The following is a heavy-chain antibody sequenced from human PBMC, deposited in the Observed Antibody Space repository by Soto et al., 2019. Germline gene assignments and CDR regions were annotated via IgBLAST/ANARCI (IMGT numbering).Heavy chain of an antibody. CDR1: GGSISSSSYY. D-gene: IGHD3-10*01. V-gene: IGHV4-39*01. Sequence: SETLSLTCTVSGGSISSSSYYWGWIRQPPGKGLEWIGSIYYSGSTYYNPSLKSRVTISVDTSKNQFSLKLSSVTAADTAVYYCARHNMRWYYYGSGSYYHLRTSWLDPWGQGNLVTVSS. CDR2: IYYSGST. CDR3: ARHNMRWYYYGSGSYYHLRTSWLDP. J-gene: IGHJ5*02.